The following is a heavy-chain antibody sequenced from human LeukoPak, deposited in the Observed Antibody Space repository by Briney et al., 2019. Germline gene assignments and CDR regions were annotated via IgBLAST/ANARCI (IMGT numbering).Heavy chain of an antibody. CDR3: AKDRGEVPARGWFDP. D-gene: IGHD2-2*01. CDR1: GFTFSSYA. Sequence: PGGSLRLSCAASGFTFSSYAMSWVRQAPGKGLEWVSAISGSVGSTYYADSVKGRFTISRDNSKNTLYLQMNSLRAEDTAVYYCAKDRGEVPARGWFDPWGQGTLVTVSS. J-gene: IGHJ5*02. V-gene: IGHV3-23*01. CDR2: ISGSVGST.